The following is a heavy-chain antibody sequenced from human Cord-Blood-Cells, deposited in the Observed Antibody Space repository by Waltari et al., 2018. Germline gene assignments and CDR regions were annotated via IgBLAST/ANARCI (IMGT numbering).Heavy chain of an antibody. CDR2: ISWDGGST. V-gene: IGHV3-43D*03. CDR3: AKDNSNYFDY. Sequence: EVQLVESGGVVVQPGGSLRLSCAASGFTFADYAMHWVRQAPGKGLEWVSLISWDGGSTYYADSVKGRFTISRDNSKNSLYLQMNSLRAEDTALYYCAKDNSNYFDYWGQGTLVTVSS. D-gene: IGHD4-4*01. CDR1: GFTFADYA. J-gene: IGHJ4*02.